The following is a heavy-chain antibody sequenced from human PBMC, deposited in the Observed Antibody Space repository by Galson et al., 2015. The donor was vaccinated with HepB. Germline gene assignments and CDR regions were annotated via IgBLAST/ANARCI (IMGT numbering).Heavy chain of an antibody. CDR3: ARAPGLWSGYYAYYYYYMDV. CDR1: GFTFSSYG. D-gene: IGHD3-3*01. CDR2: ISYDGSNK. Sequence: SLRLSCAASGFTFSSYGMHWVRQAPGKGLEWVAVISYDGSNKYYADSVKGRFTISRDNSKNTLYLQMNSLRAEDTAVYYCARAPGLWSGYYAYYYYYMDVWGKGTTVTVSS. V-gene: IGHV3-30*03. J-gene: IGHJ6*03.